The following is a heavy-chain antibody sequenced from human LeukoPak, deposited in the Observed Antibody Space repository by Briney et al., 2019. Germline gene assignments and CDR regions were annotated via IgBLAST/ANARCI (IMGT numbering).Heavy chain of an antibody. CDR3: ARDGYSKWSDAFDI. V-gene: IGHV3-7*01. D-gene: IGHD4-11*01. Sequence: GGSLRLSCAASGFTFSSYWMSWVRQAPGKGLEWVANIKQDGSEKYYVDSVKGRFTISRDNAKNSLYLQMNSLRAEDTAVYYCARDGYSKWSDAFDIWGQGTMVTVSS. CDR2: IKQDGSEK. J-gene: IGHJ3*02. CDR1: GFTFSSYW.